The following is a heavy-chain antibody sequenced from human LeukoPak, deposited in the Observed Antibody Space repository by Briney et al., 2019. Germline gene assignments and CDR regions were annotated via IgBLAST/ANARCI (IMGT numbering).Heavy chain of an antibody. CDR2: INHSGST. V-gene: IGHV4-34*01. Sequence: SETLSLTCAVYGGSFSGYYWSWIRQPPGKGLEWIGEINHSGSTNYNPSLKGRVTISVDTSKNQFSLKLSSVTAADTAVYYCARGHKLYYYGSGSRDFGYWGQGTLVTVSS. J-gene: IGHJ4*02. CDR3: ARGHKLYYYGSGSRDFGY. D-gene: IGHD3-10*01. CDR1: GGSFSGYY.